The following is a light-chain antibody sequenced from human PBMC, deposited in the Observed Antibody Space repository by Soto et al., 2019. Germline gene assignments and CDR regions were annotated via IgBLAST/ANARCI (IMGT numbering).Light chain of an antibody. CDR1: SSDVGDYNY. J-gene: IGLJ2*01. Sequence: QSVLTQPRSVSGSPGQSVTISCTGTSSDVGDYNYVSWHQQHPGKAPKLMIYDVTKRPSGVPDRFSGSKSGNTASLTISGLQTEDEADYYCCSYAGSYSVLFGGGTKLTVL. CDR3: CSYAGSYSVL. CDR2: DVT. V-gene: IGLV2-11*01.